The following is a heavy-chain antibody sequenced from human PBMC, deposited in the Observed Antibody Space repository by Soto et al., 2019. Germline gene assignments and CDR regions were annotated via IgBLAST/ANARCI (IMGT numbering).Heavy chain of an antibody. CDR3: ARDLSSSSWYNYYYGMDV. V-gene: IGHV1-2*04. J-gene: IGHJ6*02. CDR2: INPNSGGT. CDR1: GYTFTGYY. D-gene: IGHD6-13*01. Sequence: QVQLVQSGAEVKKPGASVKVSCKASGYTFTGYYIHWVRQAPGQGLEWMGWINPNSGGTNYAQKFQGWVTMTRDTSTSTAYMELSRLRSDDTAVYYCARDLSSSSWYNYYYGMDVWGQGTTVTVSS.